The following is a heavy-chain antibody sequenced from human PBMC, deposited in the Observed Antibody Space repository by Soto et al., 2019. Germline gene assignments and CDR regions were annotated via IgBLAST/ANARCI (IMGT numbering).Heavy chain of an antibody. D-gene: IGHD2-21*02. Sequence: ASVKVSCKASGYTFTSYGISWVRQAPGQGLEWMGWISAYNGNTNYAQKLQGRVTMTTDTSTSTAYMELRSLRSDDTAVYYCARDEGYCGGDCYSGADYWGQGTLVTVSS. CDR1: GYTFTSYG. CDR2: ISAYNGNT. CDR3: ARDEGYCGGDCYSGADY. J-gene: IGHJ4*02. V-gene: IGHV1-18*01.